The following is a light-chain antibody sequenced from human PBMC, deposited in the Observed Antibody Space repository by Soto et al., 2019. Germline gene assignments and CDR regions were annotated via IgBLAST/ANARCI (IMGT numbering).Light chain of an antibody. J-gene: IGLJ1*01. CDR3: SSYAGTKNWV. V-gene: IGLV2-8*01. CDR2: EFH. Sequence: QSALTQPPSASGSPGQSITITCTGTSSDVGAYNYVAWYQQHPGKAPKLLIYEFHKRPSGVPDRFSGSKSGNTAALTVSGLQAEDEADYYCSSYAGTKNWVFGTGTKVTVL. CDR1: SSDVGAYNY.